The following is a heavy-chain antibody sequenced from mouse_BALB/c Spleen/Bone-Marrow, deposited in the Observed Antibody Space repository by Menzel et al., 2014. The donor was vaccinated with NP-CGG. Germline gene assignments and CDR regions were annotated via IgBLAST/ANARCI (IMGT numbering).Heavy chain of an antibody. CDR3: GRGKDGYYPFDY. J-gene: IGHJ2*01. V-gene: IGHV1-37*01. Sequence: VQLTESGPELVKPGASVKISCKASGYSFTGYFMNWVKQSHGKSLEWIGRINPYNGDTFYNQKFKGKATLTVDESSSTAHMELLSLTSEDSAVYYCGRGKDGYYPFDYWGQGTTLTVSS. CDR2: INPYNGDT. D-gene: IGHD2-3*01. CDR1: GYSFTGYF.